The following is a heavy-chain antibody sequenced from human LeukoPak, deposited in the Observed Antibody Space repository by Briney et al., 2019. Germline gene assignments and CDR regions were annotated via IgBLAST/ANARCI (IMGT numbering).Heavy chain of an antibody. CDR3: ARDASGTSQI. D-gene: IGHD1-26*01. Sequence: PGGSLRLSCAASGFTFSSYAMHWVRQAPGKGLEWVAVISYDGSNKYYADSVKGRFTISRDNSKNTLYLQMNSLRAEDTAVYYCARDASGTSQIWGQGTLVTVSS. J-gene: IGHJ4*02. CDR1: GFTFSSYA. V-gene: IGHV3-30*14. CDR2: ISYDGSNK.